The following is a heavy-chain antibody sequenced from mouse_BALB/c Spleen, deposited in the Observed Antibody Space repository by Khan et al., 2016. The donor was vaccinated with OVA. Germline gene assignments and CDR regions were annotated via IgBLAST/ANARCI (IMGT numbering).Heavy chain of an antibody. D-gene: IGHD2-14*01. CDR1: GFTFSDYY. CDR2: ISDGGTYT. J-gene: IGHJ3*01. Sequence: EVELVESGGGLVKPGGSLKLSCAASGFTFSDYYMYWVRQTPEKRLEWVATISDGGTYTYYPDSVKGRFTISRDNAKNNLYLQMSRLKYEDAAMYYCSRGWGLYRYAWFADWGQGTLVTVSA. V-gene: IGHV5-4*02. CDR3: SRGWGLYRYAWFAD.